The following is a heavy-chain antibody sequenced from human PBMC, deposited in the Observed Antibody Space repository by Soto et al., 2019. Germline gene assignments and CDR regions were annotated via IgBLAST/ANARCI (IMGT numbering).Heavy chain of an antibody. J-gene: IGHJ5*02. D-gene: IGHD3-22*01. CDR2: ISWNSGSI. CDR1: GFTFDDYA. Sequence: EVQLVESGGGLVQPGRSLRLSCAASGFTFDDYAMHWVRQAPGKGPEWVSGISWNSGSIGYAESVKGRFTISRDNAKNSLYLQMNSLRAEDTALYYCAKALDYDSSGSPFDPWGQGTLVTVSS. CDR3: AKALDYDSSGSPFDP. V-gene: IGHV3-9*01.